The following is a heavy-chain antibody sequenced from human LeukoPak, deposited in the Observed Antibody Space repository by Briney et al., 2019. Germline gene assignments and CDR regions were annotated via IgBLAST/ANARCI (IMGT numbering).Heavy chain of an antibody. D-gene: IGHD1-14*01. Sequence: RGSLRPSCAASGLTFRTCWMSWVRQAPGKGLEWVADINQDGSVKYYVDSVKGRFTVSRDNAKNSLYLQMNSLRAEDTAVYYCARDPDHCALDYWGQRNLVSVSS. CDR3: ARDPDHCALDY. J-gene: IGHJ4*02. CDR2: INQDGSVK. CDR1: GLTFRTCW. V-gene: IGHV3-7*01.